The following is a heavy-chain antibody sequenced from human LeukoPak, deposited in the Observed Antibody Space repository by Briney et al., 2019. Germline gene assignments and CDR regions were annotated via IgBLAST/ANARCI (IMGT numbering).Heavy chain of an antibody. D-gene: IGHD7-27*01. J-gene: IGHJ4*02. V-gene: IGHV5-51*01. Sequence: ASVKVSCKASGYTFTTYWIAWVRQMPGKGVEWMGIIYPGDSDTRYSPSFQGQVTISADKSISTAYLQWSSLKASDTAMYYCARRQRPWGSDDYWGQGTLVTVSS. CDR2: IYPGDSDT. CDR1: GYTFTTYW. CDR3: ARRQRPWGSDDY.